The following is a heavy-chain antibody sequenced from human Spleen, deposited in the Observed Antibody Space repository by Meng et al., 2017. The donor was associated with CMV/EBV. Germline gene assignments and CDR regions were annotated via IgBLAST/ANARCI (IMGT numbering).Heavy chain of an antibody. CDR1: GGTFSSYA. Sequence: SVKVSCQASGGTFSSYAISWVRQAPGQGLEWMGGIIPIFGTANYAQKFQGRVTITTDESTSTAYMELSSLRSEDTAVYYCARGSFFRYQLLYDNDAFDIWGQGTMVTVS. V-gene: IGHV1-69*05. J-gene: IGHJ3*02. CDR2: IIPIFGTA. CDR3: ARGSFFRYQLLYDNDAFDI. D-gene: IGHD2-2*02.